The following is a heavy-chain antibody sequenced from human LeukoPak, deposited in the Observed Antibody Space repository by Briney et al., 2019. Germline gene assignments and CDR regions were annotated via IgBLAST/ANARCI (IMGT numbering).Heavy chain of an antibody. V-gene: IGHV3-33*01. CDR3: ARGLVALDY. J-gene: IGHJ4*02. CDR2: IWYDGSNK. Sequence: GGSLRLSCAASGFTFSSYGMHWVRQAPGQGLEWVAVIWYDGSNKYYADYVKGRFTISRDNSKNTLYLQMNSLRAEDTAVYYCARGLVALDYWGQGTLVTVSS. CDR1: GFTFSSYG. D-gene: IGHD5-12*01.